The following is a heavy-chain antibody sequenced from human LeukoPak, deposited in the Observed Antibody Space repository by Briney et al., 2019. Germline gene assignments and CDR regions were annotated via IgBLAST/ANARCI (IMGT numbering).Heavy chain of an antibody. CDR3: ARGRYCSGGSCYSAAFDI. CDR1: GFTFSSYW. J-gene: IGHJ3*02. CDR2: IKQDGSEK. D-gene: IGHD2-15*01. Sequence: GGSLRLSCAASGFTFSSYWMSWVRQAPGKGLEWVANIKQDGSEKYFVDSVKGRFTISRDNAKNSLYLQMNSLRAEDTAVYYCARGRYCSGGSCYSAAFDIWGQGTMVTVSS. V-gene: IGHV3-7*01.